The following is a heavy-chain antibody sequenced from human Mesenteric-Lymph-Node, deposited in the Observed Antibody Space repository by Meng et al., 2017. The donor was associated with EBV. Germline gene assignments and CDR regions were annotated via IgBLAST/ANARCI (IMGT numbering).Heavy chain of an antibody. J-gene: IGHJ4*02. Sequence: QLLLQESGPGLVKPSETLSPTCSVSGGSLSSSSYYWAWIRQPPGKGLEWIGTIYYSGNTFYNPSLESRITISVDTSTNQFSLNLRSVSAPDTAVYYCARLYDNYVDYWGRGSLVTVSS. D-gene: IGHD3-9*01. CDR1: GGSLSSSSYY. CDR2: IYYSGNT. V-gene: IGHV4-39*01. CDR3: ARLYDNYVDY.